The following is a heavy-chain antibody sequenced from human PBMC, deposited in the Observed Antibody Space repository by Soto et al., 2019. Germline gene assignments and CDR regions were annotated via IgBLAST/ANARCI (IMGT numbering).Heavy chain of an antibody. CDR1: GGSISSSSYY. V-gene: IGHV4-39*01. CDR3: ARGARGGIGSSGYYYIGSSGYYFDY. CDR2: IYYSGST. J-gene: IGHJ4*02. Sequence: SETLSLTCTVSGGSISSSSYYWGWIRQPPGKGLEWIGSIYYSGSTYYNPSLKSRVTISVDTSKNQFSLKLSSVTAADTAVYYCARGARGGIGSSGYYYIGSSGYYFDYGGQGTLVTVSS. D-gene: IGHD6-25*01.